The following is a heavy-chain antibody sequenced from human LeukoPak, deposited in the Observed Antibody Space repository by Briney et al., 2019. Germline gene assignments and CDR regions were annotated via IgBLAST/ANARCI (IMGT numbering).Heavy chain of an antibody. CDR2: VSGGGVST. CDR3: AKGHTDYGTGFDL. V-gene: IGHV3-23*01. CDR1: GFIFSTYG. Sequence: GGSLRLSCAASGFIFSTYGMSWVRQAPGKGLEWVSIVSGGGVSTYYVDSVKGRFTISRDNSKNTLYLQMNSLRVEDTAVYYCAKGHTDYGTGFDLWGQGTLVRVSS. D-gene: IGHD4-17*01. J-gene: IGHJ4*02.